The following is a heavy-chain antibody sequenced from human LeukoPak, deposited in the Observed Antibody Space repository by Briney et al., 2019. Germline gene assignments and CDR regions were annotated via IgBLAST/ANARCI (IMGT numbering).Heavy chain of an antibody. V-gene: IGHV4-59*01. CDR3: ARRMATAGDTWFDH. CDR2: IYHTGAS. D-gene: IGHD6-19*01. J-gene: IGHJ5*02. CDR1: GGSISSYY. Sequence: SETLSLTCTVSGGSISSYYWSWIRQPPGKGLEWLGYIYHTGASTYSPSFKGRVSVSIDTSTSRFSLNLNSVTPADTALYFCARRMATAGDTWFDHWGQGLLVTVAS.